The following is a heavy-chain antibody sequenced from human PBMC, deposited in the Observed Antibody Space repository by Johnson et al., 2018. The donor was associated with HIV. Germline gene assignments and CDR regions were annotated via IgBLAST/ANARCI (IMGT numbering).Heavy chain of an antibody. Sequence: VQLVESGGGLVQPGGSLRLSCVASGFTFSTYWMSWVRQAPGKGLEWVANINQDGSEKAYVDSGKGRFTIARDNSKNILYLQMNSLRDADTAVYYCAKAEDEGLPFDTWGQGTMVTVSS. V-gene: IGHV3-7*01. CDR2: INQDGSEK. D-gene: IGHD2-15*01. CDR1: GFTFSTYW. J-gene: IGHJ3*02. CDR3: AKAEDEGLPFDT.